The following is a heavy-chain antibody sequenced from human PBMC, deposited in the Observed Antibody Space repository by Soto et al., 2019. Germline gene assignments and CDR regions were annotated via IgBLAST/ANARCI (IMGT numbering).Heavy chain of an antibody. V-gene: IGHV3-30-3*01. CDR3: ARDGGGGGIQLWSGGIQFDY. J-gene: IGHJ4*02. CDR1: GFTFSSYA. Sequence: QVQLVESGGGVVQPGRSLRLSCAASGFTFSSYAMHWVRQAPGKGLEWVAVISYDGSNKYYADSVKGRFTISRDNSKNTLYLKMNSLRAEGTAVYYCARDGGGGGIQLWSGGIQFDYWGQGTLVTVSS. D-gene: IGHD5-18*01. CDR2: ISYDGSNK.